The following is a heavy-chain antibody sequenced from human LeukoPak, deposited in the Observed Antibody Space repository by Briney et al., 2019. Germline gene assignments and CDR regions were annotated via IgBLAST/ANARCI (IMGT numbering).Heavy chain of an antibody. D-gene: IGHD3/OR15-3a*01. CDR2: IFPIVGTA. Sequence: SVKISCKASGGTFSRYLTSWVRQAPGQGLEWMGGIFPIVGTADYAQKFQGRVTITADESTSTAYMELSSLKSEDTAVYYCARDLVGSRTGYSSGAWDYWGQGTLVTVSS. V-gene: IGHV1-69*13. CDR1: GGTFSRYL. J-gene: IGHJ4*02. CDR3: ARDLVGSRTGYSSGAWDY.